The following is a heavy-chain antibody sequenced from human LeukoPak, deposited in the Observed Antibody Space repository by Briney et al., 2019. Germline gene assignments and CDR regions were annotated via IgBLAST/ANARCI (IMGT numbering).Heavy chain of an antibody. V-gene: IGHV4-59*01. D-gene: IGHD3-22*01. Sequence: PSETLSLTCTVSGGSISSYYWSWIRQPPGKGLEWIGYIYYSGSTNYNLFLKSRVTISVDTSKNQFSLKLSSVTAADTAVYYCARGVRYYYDSSGNDAFDIWGQGTMVTVSS. CDR1: GGSISSYY. CDR3: ARGVRYYYDSSGNDAFDI. CDR2: IYYSGST. J-gene: IGHJ3*02.